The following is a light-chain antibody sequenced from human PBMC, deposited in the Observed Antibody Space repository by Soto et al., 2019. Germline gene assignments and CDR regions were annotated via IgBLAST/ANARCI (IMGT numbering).Light chain of an antibody. CDR1: RSINSW. J-gene: IGKJ4*01. Sequence: DIQMTQSHSILSASVGDRVTINCRASRSINSWLAWYQQKPGKAPKLLMYNVSTLENGVPSRFSGNGSGTEFTLTISSLRPDDFATYSCQQYKSYLTLGGGTKVDIK. V-gene: IGKV1-5*01. CDR3: QQYKSYLT. CDR2: NVS.